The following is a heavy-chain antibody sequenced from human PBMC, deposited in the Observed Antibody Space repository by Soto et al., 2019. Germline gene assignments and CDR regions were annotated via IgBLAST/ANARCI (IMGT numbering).Heavy chain of an antibody. CDR3: AASIFYYGMDV. J-gene: IGHJ6*02. V-gene: IGHV5-51*01. CDR1: GYTFTNYW. CDR2: IYPGDSDT. Sequence: ESLKISCEGFGYTFTNYWIGWVRQMPGKGPEWMGIIYPGDSDTKYNPSFQGQVTISADKSITTTYLQWSSLKASDTAIYYCAASIFYYGMDVWGQGTTVTVSS.